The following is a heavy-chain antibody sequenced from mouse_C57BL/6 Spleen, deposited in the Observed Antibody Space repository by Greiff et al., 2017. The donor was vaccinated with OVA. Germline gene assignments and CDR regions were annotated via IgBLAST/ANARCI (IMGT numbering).Heavy chain of an antibody. CDR1: GFTFSNYW. V-gene: IGHV6-3*01. D-gene: IGHD2-14*01. CDR2: IRLKSDNYAT. CDR3: TAYYRIPYFDD. J-gene: IGHJ2*01. Sequence: VQLKESGGGLVQPGGSMKLSCVASGFTFSNYWMNWVRQSPETGLEWVAQIRLKSDNYATHYAESVKGRFTISRDDSKSSVYLQMNNLRAKDTEIDYCTAYYRIPYFDDWGQGTTLTVSS.